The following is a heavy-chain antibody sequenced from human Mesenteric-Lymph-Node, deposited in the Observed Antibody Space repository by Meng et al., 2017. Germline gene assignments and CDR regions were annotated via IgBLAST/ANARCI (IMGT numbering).Heavy chain of an antibody. CDR2: ISSSGSTI. CDR1: GFTFSSYA. J-gene: IGHJ3*02. D-gene: IGHD3-22*01. CDR3: AREGEYYYDSSGYSPDAFDI. Sequence: GESLKISCAASGFTFSSYAMHWVRQAPGKGLEWVSYISSSGSTIYYADSVKGRFTISRDNAKNSLYLQMNSLRAEDTAVYYCAREGEYYYDSSGYSPDAFDIWGQGTMVTGSS. V-gene: IGHV3-48*03.